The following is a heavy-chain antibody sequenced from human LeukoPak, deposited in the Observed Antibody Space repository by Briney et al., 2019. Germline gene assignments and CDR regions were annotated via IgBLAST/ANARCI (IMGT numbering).Heavy chain of an antibody. CDR3: ARANGCGFGRGYFDN. J-gene: IGHJ4*02. CDR2: MSNSGGRR. D-gene: IGHD3-10*01. Sequence: GGSVTLSCTAYGFTFKSLAMRWVGPAPGKGRECVSSMSNSGGRRYYAAYVTGQFSISRDHSKNTMYLQMNSRRAEDTAVYYCARANGCGFGRGYFDNLGQGTLVTVSS. V-gene: IGHV3-23*01. CDR1: GFTFKSLA.